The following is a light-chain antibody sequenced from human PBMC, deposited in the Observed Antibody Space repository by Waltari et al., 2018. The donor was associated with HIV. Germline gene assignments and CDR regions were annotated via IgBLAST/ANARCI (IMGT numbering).Light chain of an antibody. V-gene: IGKV1-39*01. CDR1: QPSGFS. CDR3: QQSYSLPYT. Sequence: DVQMTQSPTFLSASVTDSVTISCRASQPSGFSVNLYQHKSGRAPKLLVAAKSNLQSGVPSRFSGSGFGTQFSLTITEIQPDDFAHYFCQQSYSLPYTFGQGT. J-gene: IGKJ2*01. CDR2: AKS.